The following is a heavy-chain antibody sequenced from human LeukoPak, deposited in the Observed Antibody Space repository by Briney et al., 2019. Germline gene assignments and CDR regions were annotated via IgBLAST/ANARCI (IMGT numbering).Heavy chain of an antibody. CDR2: ISSSSSTI. V-gene: IGHV3-48*01. CDR3: AREPVAQPFDY. Sequence: GGSLRLSCAASGFTFSSYSMNWVRQAPGKGLEWVSYISSSSSTIYYADSVKGRFTISRDNAKNSLYLQMNSLRAEDTAVYYCAREPVAQPFDYWGQGTLVTVSS. J-gene: IGHJ4*02. CDR1: GFTFSSYS. D-gene: IGHD6-19*01.